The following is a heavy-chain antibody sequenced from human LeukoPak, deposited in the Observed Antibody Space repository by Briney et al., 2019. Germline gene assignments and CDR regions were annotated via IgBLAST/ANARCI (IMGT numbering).Heavy chain of an antibody. CDR3: VRERSGYSTRDAFDI. V-gene: IGHV4-39*07. Sequence: SETLSLTCTVSGGSLSSSNYYWGWIRQPPGKGLEWIGSIYYSGSTYYNPPLKTRVTISLDTSKNQFSLKLSSVTAADTAVYYCVRERSGYSTRDAFDIWGQGTMVTVSS. CDR1: GGSLSSSNYY. J-gene: IGHJ3*02. D-gene: IGHD3-22*01. CDR2: IYYSGST.